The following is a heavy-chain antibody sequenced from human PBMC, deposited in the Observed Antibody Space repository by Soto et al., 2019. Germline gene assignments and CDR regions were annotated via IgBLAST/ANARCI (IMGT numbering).Heavy chain of an antibody. CDR1: GYGFTSYG. Sequence: ASVKVSWKAAGYGFTSYGISWVRQAPGQGLEWMGWINAGNGNTKYAQKFQGRVTITRDTSASTAYMELSSLRSEDTAVYYCARDIAAAGIGWFDPWGQGTLVTVSS. D-gene: IGHD6-13*01. V-gene: IGHV1-18*01. CDR3: ARDIAAAGIGWFDP. J-gene: IGHJ5*02. CDR2: INAGNGNT.